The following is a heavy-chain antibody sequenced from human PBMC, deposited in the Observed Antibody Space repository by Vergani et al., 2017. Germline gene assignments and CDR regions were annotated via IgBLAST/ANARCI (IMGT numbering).Heavy chain of an antibody. J-gene: IGHJ3*02. D-gene: IGHD3-22*01. V-gene: IGHV3-23*01. Sequence: EVQLLESGGGLVQPGGSLRLSCAASGFTFSSYAMSWVRQAPGKGLEWVSAISGSGGSTYYADSVKGRFTISRDNSKNTLYLQMNSLRAEDTAVYYCAKGVKRITMIVVVITTAKRGAFDIWGQGTMVTVSS. CDR3: AKGVKRITMIVVVITTAKRGAFDI. CDR2: ISGSGGST. CDR1: GFTFSSYA.